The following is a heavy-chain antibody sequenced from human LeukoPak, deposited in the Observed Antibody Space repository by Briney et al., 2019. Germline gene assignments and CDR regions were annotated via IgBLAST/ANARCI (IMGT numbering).Heavy chain of an antibody. CDR3: AREWLVTAIKNWFDP. CDR2: IRQDGGER. J-gene: IGHJ5*02. CDR1: GFTFSSSW. Sequence: GGSPRLSCAVSGFTFSSSWMSWVRQAPGKGLEWVANIRQDGGERYYVDSVKGRFTISRDNAKNSLYLQMNSLRAEETAVYYCAREWLVTAIKNWFDPWGQGTLVTVSS. V-gene: IGHV3-7*04. D-gene: IGHD2-21*02.